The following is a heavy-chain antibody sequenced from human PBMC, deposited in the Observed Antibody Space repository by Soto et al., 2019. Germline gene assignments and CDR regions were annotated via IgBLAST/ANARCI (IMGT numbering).Heavy chain of an antibody. CDR2: LNYSGNT. V-gene: IGHV4-39*01. J-gene: IGHJ5*02. D-gene: IGHD2-15*01. Sequence: PSETLSLTCTVSGGSISRSSYSWAWIRQPPGKGLEWIGTLNYSGNTYYNPSLKSRVTISVDTSKNQFSLKLSSVTAADTAVYYCATRQGGSYNWFDPWGQGTLVTVSS. CDR3: ATRQGGSYNWFDP. CDR1: GGSISRSSYS.